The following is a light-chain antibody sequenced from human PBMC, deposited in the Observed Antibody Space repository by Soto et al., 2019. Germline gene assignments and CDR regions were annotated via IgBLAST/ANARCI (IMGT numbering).Light chain of an antibody. Sequence: ETVMTQSPATLSVSLGEKATLSCRARQSVNTNLAWYQQKPGQAPRLLIYGASIRATGVPARFSGSGSGTDFTLTISSLQPEDFAVYFCQQYKNWPPVTFGGGTKVDIK. V-gene: IGKV3-15*01. J-gene: IGKJ4*01. CDR3: QQYKNWPPVT. CDR2: GAS. CDR1: QSVNTN.